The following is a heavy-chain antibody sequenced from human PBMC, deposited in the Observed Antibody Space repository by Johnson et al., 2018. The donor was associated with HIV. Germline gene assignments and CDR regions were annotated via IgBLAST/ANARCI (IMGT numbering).Heavy chain of an antibody. V-gene: IGHV3-30*04. Sequence: QVQLVESGGGVVQPERSLRLSCAASGFTFSNYAMHWVRQTPGKGLEWVAVISYDEFDKHYKDSVKGRFTISMDNAKNLLYLQMNSLRAEDTAVYYCARPGGDPLTDDAFDIWGQGTMVTVSS. CDR3: ARPGGDPLTDDAFDI. J-gene: IGHJ3*02. D-gene: IGHD2-21*02. CDR1: GFTFSNYA. CDR2: ISYDEFDK.